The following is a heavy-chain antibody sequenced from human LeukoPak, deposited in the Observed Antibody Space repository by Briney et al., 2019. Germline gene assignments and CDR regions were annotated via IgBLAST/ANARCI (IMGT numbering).Heavy chain of an antibody. CDR3: AKAPNIYSSGRHVFADY. D-gene: IGHD6-19*01. Sequence: PGGSLRLSCAASGFTFNNYAMSWVRQAPGKGLEWVSSISDNGVSINYADSVKGRFTISRDNSKNRVYLQMNSLRAQYTAVYYCAKAPNIYSSGRHVFADYWGQGTLVTVSS. CDR2: ISDNGVSI. J-gene: IGHJ4*02. CDR1: GFTFNNYA. V-gene: IGHV3-23*01.